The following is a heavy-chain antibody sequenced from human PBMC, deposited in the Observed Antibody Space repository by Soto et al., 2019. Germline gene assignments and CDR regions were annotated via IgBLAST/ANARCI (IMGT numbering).Heavy chain of an antibody. D-gene: IGHD2-15*01. CDR1: GGSFSGYY. V-gene: IGHV4-34*01. CDR2: INHSGST. CDR3: ARWVAASSVNDY. Sequence: QVQLQQWGAGLFKPSETLSLTCAVYGGSFSGYYWSWIRQPPGKGREWIGEINHSGSTNYNPSLKRRVTISVDTSKHQFSLKLSSVTAADTAVYYCARWVAASSVNDYWGQGTLVTVSS. J-gene: IGHJ4*02.